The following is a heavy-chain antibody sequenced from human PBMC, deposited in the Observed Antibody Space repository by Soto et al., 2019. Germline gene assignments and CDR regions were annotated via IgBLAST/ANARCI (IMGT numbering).Heavy chain of an antibody. CDR2: LYSTYGT. CDR3: ASWLQREHAYDI. J-gene: IGHJ3*02. CDR1: GLTVNDRKY. V-gene: IGHV3-53*01. D-gene: IGHD1-1*01. Sequence: DVQLVESGGGLIQPGGSLRLSCAVSGLTVNDRKYITWVRQAPGRGLEWVSALYSTYGTYYAEFVRGRFTVSKDHFNNTAYLQMNDLRHDDPALYFCASWLQREHAYDIWGLGTMVTVSS.